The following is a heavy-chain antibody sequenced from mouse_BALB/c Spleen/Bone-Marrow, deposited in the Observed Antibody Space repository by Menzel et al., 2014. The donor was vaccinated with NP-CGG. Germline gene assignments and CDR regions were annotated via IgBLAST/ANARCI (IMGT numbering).Heavy chain of an antibody. D-gene: IGHD2-3*01. CDR3: ARPLYDGYYVAY. CDR1: GFTFSDYY. V-gene: IGHV5-12*02. Sequence: VQRVESGGGLVQPGGSLKLSCATSGFTFSDYYMYWVRQTPEKRLEWVAYISNGGGSTYYPDTVKGRFTISRDNAKNPLYLQMSRLKSEDTAMYYCARPLYDGYYVAYWGQGTLVTVSA. CDR2: ISNGGGST. J-gene: IGHJ3*01.